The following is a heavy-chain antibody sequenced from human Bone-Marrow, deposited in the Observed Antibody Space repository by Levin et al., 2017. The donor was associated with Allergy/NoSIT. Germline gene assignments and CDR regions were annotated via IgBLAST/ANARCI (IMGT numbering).Heavy chain of an antibody. CDR3: ARHGLQLAPFDY. CDR2: IYNSGST. Sequence: SETLSLTCTVSGGSFSSYYWTWIRQPPGKGLEWIAYIYNSGSTNYSPSLKSRVTISLDTSKNQFSLKLSSVTAADTAVYYGARHGLQLAPFDYWGQGTLVTVSS. J-gene: IGHJ4*02. D-gene: IGHD6-13*01. V-gene: IGHV4-59*08. CDR1: GGSFSSYY.